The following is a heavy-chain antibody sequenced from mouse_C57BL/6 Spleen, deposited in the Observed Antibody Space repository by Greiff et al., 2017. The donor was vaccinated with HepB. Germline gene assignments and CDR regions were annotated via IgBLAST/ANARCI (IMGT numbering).Heavy chain of an antibody. D-gene: IGHD1-1*02. J-gene: IGHJ4*01. CDR1: GYAFSSYW. V-gene: IGHV1-80*01. CDR3: ARKRDLLSSMDY. Sequence: QVHVKQSGAELVKPGASVKISCKASGYAFSSYWMNWVKQRPGKGLEWIGQIYPGDGDTNYNVKFKGKATLTADKSSSTAYMQLSSLTSEDSAVYFCARKRDLLSSMDYWGQGTSVTVSS. CDR2: IYPGDGDT.